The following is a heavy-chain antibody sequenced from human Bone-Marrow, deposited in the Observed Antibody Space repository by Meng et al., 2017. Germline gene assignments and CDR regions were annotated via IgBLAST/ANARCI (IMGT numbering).Heavy chain of an antibody. CDR2: INPNSGGT. CDR1: GYTFTSYD. Sequence: ASVKVSCKASGYTFTSYDINWVRQAPGQGLEWMGWINPNSGGTNYAQKFQGRVTMTRDTSISTAYMELSRLRSDDTAVYYCARTRRSGGVVPAAMDYWGQGTLVTVSS. D-gene: IGHD2-2*01. CDR3: ARTRRSGGVVPAAMDY. V-gene: IGHV1-2*02. J-gene: IGHJ4*02.